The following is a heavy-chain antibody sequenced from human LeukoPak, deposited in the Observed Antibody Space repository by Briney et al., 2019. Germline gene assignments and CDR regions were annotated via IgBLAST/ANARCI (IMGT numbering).Heavy chain of an antibody. CDR1: GFTFSNAW. CDR2: IKSKTDGGTT. Sequence: PGGSLRLSCAASGFTFSNAWMSWVCQAPGKGLEWVGRIKSKTDGGTTDYAAPVKGRFAISRDDSKNTLYLQMNSLKTEDTAVYYCTTELLHSGYDGGAFDIWGQGTMVTVSS. D-gene: IGHD5-12*01. V-gene: IGHV3-15*01. J-gene: IGHJ3*02. CDR3: TTELLHSGYDGGAFDI.